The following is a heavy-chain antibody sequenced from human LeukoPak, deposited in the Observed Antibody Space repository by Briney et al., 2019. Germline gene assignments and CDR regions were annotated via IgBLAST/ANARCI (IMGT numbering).Heavy chain of an antibody. V-gene: IGHV3-21*01. CDR1: GFTFSSYS. CDR3: ARTPQTYYYDSSGYPWEAFDI. J-gene: IGHJ3*02. CDR2: ISSSSSYI. D-gene: IGHD3-22*01. Sequence: GGSLRLSCAASGFTFSSYSMNWVRQAPGKGLEWVSSISSSSSYIYYADSVKGRFTISRDNAKNSLYLQMNSLRAEDTAVYYCARTPQTYYYDSSGYPWEAFDIWGQGTMVTVSS.